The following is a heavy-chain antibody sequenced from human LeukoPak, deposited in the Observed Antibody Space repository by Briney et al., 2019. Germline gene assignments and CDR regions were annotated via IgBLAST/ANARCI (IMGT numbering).Heavy chain of an antibody. Sequence: GGSLRLSCAVSGFTFSSHWMHWVRQAPGKGLVWVSGVFGSGGSAHYADSVKGRFTISRDNSKNTVYLEMNSLRAEDTAIYFCGKTTTGYSSGRYPGWPVDYWGQGTLVTVSS. CDR1: GFTFSSHW. J-gene: IGHJ4*02. CDR3: GKTTTGYSSGRYPGWPVDY. D-gene: IGHD6-19*01. V-gene: IGHV3-23*01. CDR2: VFGSGGSA.